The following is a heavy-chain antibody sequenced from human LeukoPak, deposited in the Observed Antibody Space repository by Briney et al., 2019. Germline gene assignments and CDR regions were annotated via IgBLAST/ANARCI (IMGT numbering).Heavy chain of an antibody. J-gene: IGHJ4*02. Sequence: PSGTLSLTCAVFGDSVSNNYCWNWVRQSPGKGLEWIGEVYHSGSTNYNPSLKSRVIISVDKSKNQFSLVLNSVTAADMAVYYCARDRVPVAGTILDCWGQGILVIVAS. D-gene: IGHD6-19*01. V-gene: IGHV4-4*02. CDR1: GDSVSNNYC. CDR2: VYHSGST. CDR3: ARDRVPVAGTILDC.